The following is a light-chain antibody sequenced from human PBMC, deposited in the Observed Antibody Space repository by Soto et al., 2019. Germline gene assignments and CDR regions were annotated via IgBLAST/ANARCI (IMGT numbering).Light chain of an antibody. J-gene: IGKJ1*01. Sequence: DIQITQSPSTVSASVVYGVTITCRASQSVSGWLAWYQQKPGEAPKLLIYDASSLESGVPSRFSGSGSGTEFTLTITSLQPDDFATYYCQQYNSYPWTFGQGTKVDIK. V-gene: IGKV1-5*01. CDR1: QSVSGW. CDR3: QQYNSYPWT. CDR2: DAS.